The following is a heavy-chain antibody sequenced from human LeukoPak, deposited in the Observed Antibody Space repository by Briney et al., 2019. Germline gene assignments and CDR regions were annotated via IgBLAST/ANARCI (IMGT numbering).Heavy chain of an antibody. CDR1: GFTFSSSA. Sequence: GGSLRLSCAASGFTFSSSAMSWVRQAPGKGLEWVSAISGSGGSSYYADSVKGRFTISRGNSKNTLYLQMNSLRAEDTAVYYCAKERMVRGVGFDYWGQGTLVTVSS. D-gene: IGHD3-10*01. CDR3: AKERMVRGVGFDY. CDR2: ISGSGGSS. J-gene: IGHJ4*02. V-gene: IGHV3-23*01.